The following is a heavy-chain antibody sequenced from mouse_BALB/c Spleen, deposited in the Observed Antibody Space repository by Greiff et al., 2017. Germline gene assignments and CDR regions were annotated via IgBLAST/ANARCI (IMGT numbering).Heavy chain of an antibody. CDR3: ARRYDVPWFAY. V-gene: IGHV5-6*01. J-gene: IGHJ3*01. CDR1: GFTFSSYG. Sequence: VQLKESGGDLVKPGGSLKLSCAASGFTFSSYGMSWVRQTPDKRLEWVATISSGGSYTYYPDSVKGRFTISRDNAKNTLYLQMSSLKSEDTAMYYCARRYDVPWFAYWGQGTLVTVSA. D-gene: IGHD2-14*01. CDR2: ISSGGSYT.